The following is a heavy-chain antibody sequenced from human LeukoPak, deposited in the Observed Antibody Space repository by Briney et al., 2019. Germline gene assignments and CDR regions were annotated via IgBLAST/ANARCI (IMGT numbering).Heavy chain of an antibody. CDR3: AREILVPAAFPAFDP. Sequence: ASVKVSCKASGGTFSSYAISWVRQAPGQGLEWMGGIIPIFGTANYAQKFQGRVTITADESTSTAYMELSSLRSEDTAVYYCAREILVPAAFPAFDPWGQGTLVTASS. J-gene: IGHJ5*02. V-gene: IGHV1-69*01. CDR2: IIPIFGTA. CDR1: GGTFSSYA. D-gene: IGHD2-2*01.